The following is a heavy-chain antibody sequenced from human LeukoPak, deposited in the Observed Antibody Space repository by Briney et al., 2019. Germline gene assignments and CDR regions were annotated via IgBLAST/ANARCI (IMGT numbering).Heavy chain of an antibody. CDR3: ARAREWELLSDFDY. CDR1: GGSISSGSYY. CDR2: IYTSGST. Sequence: SQTLSLTCTVSGGSISSGSYYWSWIRQPAGKGLEWIGRIYTSGSTNYNPSLKSRVTISVDTSKNQFSLKLSSVTAAGTAVYYCARAREWELLSDFDYWGQGTLVTVSS. V-gene: IGHV4-61*02. J-gene: IGHJ4*02. D-gene: IGHD1-26*01.